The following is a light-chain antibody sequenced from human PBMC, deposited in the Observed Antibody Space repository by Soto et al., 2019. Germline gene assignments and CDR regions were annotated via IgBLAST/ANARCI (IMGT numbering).Light chain of an antibody. Sequence: QSALTQPASVSGSPGQSITISCTGTSSYVGGYNYVSWYQQHPGKAPKLMTYDVSNRPSGVSNRFSGSKSGNTASLTISGLQAEDEADYYCSSYTSSSTLVFGTGTKVTVL. CDR2: DVS. CDR3: SSYTSSSTLV. CDR1: SSYVGGYNY. J-gene: IGLJ1*01. V-gene: IGLV2-14*01.